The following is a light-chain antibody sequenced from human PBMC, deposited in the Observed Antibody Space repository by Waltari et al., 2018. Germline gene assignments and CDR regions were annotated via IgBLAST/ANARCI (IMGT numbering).Light chain of an antibody. CDR1: NIGSKS. CDR3: LVWHSTIDHQGV. J-gene: IGLJ2*01. Sequence: SYVVTQSPSVSVAPGETARITCGGHNIGSKSVPWYQQRPGQAPVLVISYDSDRPSGIPERFSGSNSGNTATRTISWVEAEDEADYYCLVWHSTIDHQGVFGGGTKLTVL. CDR2: YDS. V-gene: IGLV3-21*04.